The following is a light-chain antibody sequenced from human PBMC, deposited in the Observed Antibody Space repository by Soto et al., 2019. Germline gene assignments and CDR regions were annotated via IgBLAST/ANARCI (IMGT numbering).Light chain of an antibody. Sequence: ETVLTQSPATLSLSAGERATLSCRASQSVGTDLAWYQQKPGQAPRLLIHDVVDRATGVPARFSGSGFGTEFTLTISSLEPEDFAVYYCQQRANWPLTFGGGTKVEIK. CDR2: DVV. CDR3: QQRANWPLT. J-gene: IGKJ4*01. V-gene: IGKV3-11*01. CDR1: QSVGTD.